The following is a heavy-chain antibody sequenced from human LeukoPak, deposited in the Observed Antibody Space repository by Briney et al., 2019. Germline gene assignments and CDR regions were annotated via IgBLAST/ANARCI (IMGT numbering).Heavy chain of an antibody. CDR3: ARDQQVGTFDY. CDR2: IGYDGSTE. CDR1: GFPFSSYG. D-gene: IGHD2-21*02. Sequence: GRSLRLSCSASGFPFSSYGFHWVRQAPGKGLEWVADIGYDGSTEYYADSVKGRFTISNDNSKNTLYLEMNSLRADDTAVYYCARDQQVGTFDYWGQGTLVTVSS. J-gene: IGHJ4*02. V-gene: IGHV3-33*01.